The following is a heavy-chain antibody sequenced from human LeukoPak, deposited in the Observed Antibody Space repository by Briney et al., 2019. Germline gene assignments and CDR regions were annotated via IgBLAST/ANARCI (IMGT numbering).Heavy chain of an antibody. J-gene: IGHJ3*02. CDR3: AKGRGYSYGYLMEDAFDI. Sequence: GGSLRLSCAASGFTFNNYGMHWVRQAPGRGLEWVAFISDDGSKTYYADSVKGRFTISRDNSKNTLYLQMNSLRAEDTAVYYCAKGRGYSYGYLMEDAFDIWGQGTMVTVSS. CDR2: ISDDGSKT. V-gene: IGHV3-30*18. CDR1: GFTFNNYG. D-gene: IGHD5-18*01.